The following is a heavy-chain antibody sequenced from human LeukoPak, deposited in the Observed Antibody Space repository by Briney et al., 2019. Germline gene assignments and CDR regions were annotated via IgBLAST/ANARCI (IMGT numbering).Heavy chain of an antibody. D-gene: IGHD3-9*01. CDR3: ARRSGYYDILTGYVYSDFDY. V-gene: IGHV3-23*01. Sequence: GGSLRLSCAASGFTFSSYAMSWVRQAPGKGLEWVSAISGSGGSTYYADSVKGRFTISRDNSKNTLYLQMNSLRAEDTAVYYCARRSGYYDILTGYVYSDFDYWGQGTLVTVSS. CDR2: ISGSGGST. J-gene: IGHJ4*02. CDR1: GFTFSSYA.